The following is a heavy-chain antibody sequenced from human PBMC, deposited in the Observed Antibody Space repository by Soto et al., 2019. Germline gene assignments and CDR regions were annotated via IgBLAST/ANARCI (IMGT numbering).Heavy chain of an antibody. Sequence: EVQLVESGGGLVRPGGSLRLSCVASGFAFSSFTIDWVRQAPGKGLEWVASITSSSSHIYFADSMKGRFTLSRDNAKSSLYLQVNSLRAEDTAVYYCARWGSGWAYDYWGQGILVTVSS. CDR1: GFAFSSFT. J-gene: IGHJ4*02. V-gene: IGHV3-21*01. CDR2: ITSSSSHI. CDR3: ARWGSGWAYDY. D-gene: IGHD6-19*01.